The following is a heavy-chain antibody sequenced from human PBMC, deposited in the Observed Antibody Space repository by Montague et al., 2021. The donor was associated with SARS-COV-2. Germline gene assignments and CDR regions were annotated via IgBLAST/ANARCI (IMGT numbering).Heavy chain of an antibody. CDR2: IWYDGSNK. CDR3: EKDLDGDYDKYYYYYGMDV. V-gene: IGHV3-33*06. CDR1: GFTFSSYG. J-gene: IGHJ6*02. Sequence: SLRLSCAASGFTFSSYGMHWVRQAPGKGLEWVAVIWYDGSNKYYADSVKGRFTISRDNSKNTLYLQMNSLRAEDTAVYYCEKDLDGDYDKYYYYYGMDVWGQGTTVTVSS. D-gene: IGHD4-17*01.